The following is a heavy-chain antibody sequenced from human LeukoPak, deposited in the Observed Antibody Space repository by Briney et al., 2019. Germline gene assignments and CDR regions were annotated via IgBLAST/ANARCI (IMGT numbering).Heavy chain of an antibody. J-gene: IGHJ4*02. CDR2: INPSGGST. CDR1: GYTFTSYY. D-gene: IGHD3-22*01. CDR3: ARDPTRYYYDSSGYQFDY. Sequence: ASVKVSCKASGYTFTSYYMHWVRQAPGQGLEWMGIINPSGGSTSYAQKFQGRVTMTRDTSTSTVYMELSSLRSEDTAVYYCARDPTRYYYDSSGYQFDYWGQGTLVTVSS. V-gene: IGHV1-46*01.